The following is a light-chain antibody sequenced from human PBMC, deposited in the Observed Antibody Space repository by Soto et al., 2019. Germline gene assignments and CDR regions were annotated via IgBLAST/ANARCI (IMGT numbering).Light chain of an antibody. V-gene: IGLV3-27*01. J-gene: IGLJ2*01. CDR2: KDT. Sequence: SYALTQPSSVSVSPGQTARITCSRDLLAQKFARWFQQKPGQAPVLLIFKDTERPSGIPERFSGSSSGTTVTLTISGAQVEDEADYCYSAADNRLVIFGGGTQRTVL. CDR1: LLAQKF. CDR3: YSAADNRLVI.